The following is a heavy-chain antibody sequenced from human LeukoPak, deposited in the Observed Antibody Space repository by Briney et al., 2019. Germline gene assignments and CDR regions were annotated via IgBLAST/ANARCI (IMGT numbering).Heavy chain of an antibody. J-gene: IGHJ4*02. Sequence: PGGSLRLSCAASGFTFSSYAMSWVRQAPGKGLEWVSAIGGSGGSTYYADSVKGRFTISRDNSKNTLYLQMNSLRAEDTAVYYCAKADDIVATIGPFDYWGQGPWSPSPQ. D-gene: IGHD5-12*01. V-gene: IGHV3-23*01. CDR2: IGGSGGST. CDR3: AKADDIVATIGPFDY. CDR1: GFTFSSYA.